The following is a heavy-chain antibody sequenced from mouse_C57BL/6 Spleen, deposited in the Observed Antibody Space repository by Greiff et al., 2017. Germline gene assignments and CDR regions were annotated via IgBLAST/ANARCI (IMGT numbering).Heavy chain of an antibody. CDR2: FYPGSGSI. CDR1: GYPFTEYT. V-gene: IGHV1-62-2*01. D-gene: IGHD1-1*01. Sequence: QLRLKGSGDDLVKPGASVNLSCKASGYPFTEYTIHWVKQRSGQGLARIGWFYPGSGSIKHTEKFKDKAALNADKSSREVYMEVSRLTSEDSAVYFCARHEDYYGSSYGYFDVWGTGTTVTVSS. CDR3: ARHEDYYGSSYGYFDV. J-gene: IGHJ1*03.